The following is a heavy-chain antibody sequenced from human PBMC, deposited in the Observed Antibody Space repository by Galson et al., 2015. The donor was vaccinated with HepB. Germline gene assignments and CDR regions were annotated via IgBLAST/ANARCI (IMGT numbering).Heavy chain of an antibody. CDR3: AKGRPERPPEHRGYELPDY. Sequence: SLRLSCAASGFTFSSYAMNWVRQAPGKGLEWVSGIGVNDGSIYYANSVKGRFTISRDNSKNTLYLQVNGLRVEDTAIYYCAKGRPERPPEHRGYELPDYWGQGTLVTVSS. V-gene: IGHV3-23*01. J-gene: IGHJ4*02. D-gene: IGHD5-12*01. CDR1: GFTFSSYA. CDR2: IGVNDGSI.